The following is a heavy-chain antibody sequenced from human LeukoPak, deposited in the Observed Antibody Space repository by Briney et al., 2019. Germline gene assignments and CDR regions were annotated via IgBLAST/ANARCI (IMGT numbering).Heavy chain of an antibody. CDR1: GGSFSGYY. J-gene: IGHJ4*02. CDR2: INHSGST. V-gene: IGHV4-34*01. CDR3: ARVAAVASTSPWDY. Sequence: SETLSLTCAVCGGSFSGYYWSWIRQPPGKGLEWIGEINHSGSTNYNPSLKSRVTISVDTSKNQFSLKLSSVTAADTAVYYCARVAAVASTSPWDYWGQGTLVTVSS. D-gene: IGHD6-19*01.